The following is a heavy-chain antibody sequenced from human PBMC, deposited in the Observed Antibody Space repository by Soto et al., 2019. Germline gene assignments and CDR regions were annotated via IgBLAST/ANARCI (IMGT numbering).Heavy chain of an antibody. Sequence: GGSLRLSCAASGFTFSSYAMSWVRQAPGKGLEWVSLISWDGGSTYYADSVKGRFTISRDNSKNSLYLQMNSLRTEDTALYYCAKERSRDFWSGFTAYYYYGMDVWGQGTTVTVSS. CDR2: ISWDGGST. CDR3: AKERSRDFWSGFTAYYYYGMDV. J-gene: IGHJ6*02. V-gene: IGHV3-43*01. CDR1: GFTFSSYA. D-gene: IGHD3-3*01.